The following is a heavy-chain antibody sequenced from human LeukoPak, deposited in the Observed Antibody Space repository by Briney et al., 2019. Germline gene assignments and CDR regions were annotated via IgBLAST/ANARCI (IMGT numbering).Heavy chain of an antibody. CDR1: GYSFTSYW. D-gene: IGHD2-15*01. CDR3: ARQVDCSGGSCYGYYYYGMDA. V-gene: IGHV5-51*01. J-gene: IGHJ6*02. Sequence: GESLKISCKGSGYSFTSYWIGWVRQMPGKGLEWMGIIYPGDSDTRYSPSFQGQVTISADKSISTAYLQWSSLKASDTAMYYCARQVDCSGGSCYGYYYYGMDAWGQGTTVTVSS. CDR2: IYPGDSDT.